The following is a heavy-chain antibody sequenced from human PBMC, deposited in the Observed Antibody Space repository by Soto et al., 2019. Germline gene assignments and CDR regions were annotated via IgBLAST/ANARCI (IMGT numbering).Heavy chain of an antibody. V-gene: IGHV4-59*01. CDR2: IYYSGST. D-gene: IGHD3-10*01. CDR3: ARVYMVRGVIYWFDP. CDR1: GGSISSYY. J-gene: IGHJ5*02. Sequence: PSETLSLTCTVSGGSISSYYWSWIRQPPGKGLEWIGYIYYSGSTNYNPSLKSRVTISVDTSKNQFSLKLSSVTAADTAVYYCARVYMVRGVIYWFDPWGQGTLVTSPQ.